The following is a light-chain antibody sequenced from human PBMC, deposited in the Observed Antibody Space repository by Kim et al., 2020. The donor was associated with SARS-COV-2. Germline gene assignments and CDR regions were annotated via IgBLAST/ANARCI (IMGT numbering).Light chain of an antibody. CDR3: QAWDSSTYV. V-gene: IGLV3-1*01. Sequence: VCHGHTASITCSGDKLGDKYACWYQQKPGQSPVLVIYQDSKRPSGIPERFSGSNSGNTATLTISGTQAMDEADYYCQAWDSSTYVFGTGTKVTVL. CDR1: KLGDKY. CDR2: QDS. J-gene: IGLJ1*01.